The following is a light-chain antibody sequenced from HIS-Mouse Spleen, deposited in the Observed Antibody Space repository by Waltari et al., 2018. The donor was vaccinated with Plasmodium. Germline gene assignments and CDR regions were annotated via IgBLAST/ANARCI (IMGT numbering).Light chain of an antibody. CDR1: SSDVGGYNY. J-gene: IGLJ3*02. CDR2: DVS. Sequence: QSALTQPASVSGSPGQSITISCTGTSSDVGGYNYVSWYQQHPGKAPKLMLYDVSNRPSGVSNRFSGSKSGNTSSLTISWLQAEDEADYYCSSYTSSSTLRWVFGGGTKLTVL. CDR3: SSYTSSSTLRWV. V-gene: IGLV2-14*03.